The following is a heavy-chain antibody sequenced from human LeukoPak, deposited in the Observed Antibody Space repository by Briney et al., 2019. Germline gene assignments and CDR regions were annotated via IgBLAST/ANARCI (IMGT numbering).Heavy chain of an antibody. CDR2: THPSGNT. CDR3: ARKAPKKGWFDP. V-gene: IGHV4-4*09. CDR1: GGSINSHY. J-gene: IGHJ5*02. Sequence: PSETLSLTCSVSGGSINSHYWSWIRQPPGKRLEWIGYTHPSGNTNYSPSLKSRVTISIDTSRNQFSLKLRSVTAADTAVYYCARKAPKKGWFDPWGQGTLVTVSS.